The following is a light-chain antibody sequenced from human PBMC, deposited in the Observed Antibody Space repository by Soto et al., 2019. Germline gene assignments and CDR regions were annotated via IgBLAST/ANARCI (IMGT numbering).Light chain of an antibody. J-gene: IGKJ4*01. CDR1: QTLGSN. Sequence: VITQSPATLSVSPGERATLSCRASQTLGSNVAWYQQKPGQAPRLLIYVASTTASGAPARFSGSGSGTEFTLTITSLQSEDCAFYYCQHYNTWPLSFGGGTKVEI. CDR3: QHYNTWPLS. V-gene: IGKV3-15*01. CDR2: VAS.